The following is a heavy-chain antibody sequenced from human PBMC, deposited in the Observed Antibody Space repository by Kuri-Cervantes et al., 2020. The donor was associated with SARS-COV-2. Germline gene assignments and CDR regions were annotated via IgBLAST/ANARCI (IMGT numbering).Heavy chain of an antibody. CDR1: GVSIRSGSRY. J-gene: IGHJ4*02. V-gene: IGHV4-39*01. Sequence: SETLSLTCSVSGVSIRSGSRYWGWIRQPPGKGLEWIGSIYYSGSTYYNPSLKSRVTISVDTSKNQFSLKLSSVTAADTAVYYCASDSSGWDSLYYFDYWGQGTLVTVSS. CDR2: IYYSGST. D-gene: IGHD6-19*01. CDR3: ASDSSGWDSLYYFDY.